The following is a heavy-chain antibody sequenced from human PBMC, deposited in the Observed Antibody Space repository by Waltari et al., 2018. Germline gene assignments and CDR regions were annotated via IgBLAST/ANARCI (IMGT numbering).Heavy chain of an antibody. V-gene: IGHV4-38-2*02. Sequence: QVQLQESGPGLVKPSETLSLTCTVSGYSITSGYYWGWIRQPPGKGLEWIGSIYHSGSTYYNPSLKSRVTISVDTSKNQFSLKLSSVTAADTAVYYCARDECGGDCYSDAFDIWGQGTMVTVSS. D-gene: IGHD2-21*01. CDR3: ARDECGGDCYSDAFDI. CDR1: GYSITSGYY. CDR2: IYHSGST. J-gene: IGHJ3*02.